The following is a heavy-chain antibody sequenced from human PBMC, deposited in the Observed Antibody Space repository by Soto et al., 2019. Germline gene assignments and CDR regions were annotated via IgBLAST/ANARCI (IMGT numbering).Heavy chain of an antibody. V-gene: IGHV1-18*01. Sequence: ASVKVSCKASGYTFTSYGISWVRQAPGQGLEWMGWISAYNGNTNYAQKLQGRVTMTTDTSTSTAYMELRSLRSDDTAVYYFARVPCSGGSCYSWPYFDYWGQGTLVTVSS. D-gene: IGHD2-15*01. J-gene: IGHJ4*02. CDR1: GYTFTSYG. CDR3: ARVPCSGGSCYSWPYFDY. CDR2: ISAYNGNT.